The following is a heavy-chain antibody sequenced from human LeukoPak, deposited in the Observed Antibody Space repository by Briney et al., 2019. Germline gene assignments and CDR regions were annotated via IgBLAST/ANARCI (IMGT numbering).Heavy chain of an antibody. V-gene: IGHV3-66*01. CDR3: ARGQGWVVN. J-gene: IGHJ4*02. Sequence: PGGSLKLSCAASEFTVSSNYMSWVRQAPGKGLEWVSIIYSGGNTYYADSVKGRFTVSRDNAKNSVYLQMISLRVEDTAVYYCARGQGWVVNWGQGTLVTVSS. D-gene: IGHD6-19*01. CDR1: EFTVSSNY. CDR2: IYSGGNT.